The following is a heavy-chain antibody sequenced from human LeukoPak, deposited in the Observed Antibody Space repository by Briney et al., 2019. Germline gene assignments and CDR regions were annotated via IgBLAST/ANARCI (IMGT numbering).Heavy chain of an antibody. CDR2: ISYDGSNK. CDR1: GFTFSSYG. D-gene: IGHD2-15*01. J-gene: IGHJ6*02. V-gene: IGHV3-30*18. Sequence: PGGSLRLSCAASGFTFSSYGMHWVRQAPGKGLEWVAVISYDGSNKYYADSVKGRFTISRDNSKNTLYLQMNSLRAEDTAVYYCAKDTALSVVGPRYYYGMDVWGQGTTVTVSS. CDR3: AKDTALSVVGPRYYYGMDV.